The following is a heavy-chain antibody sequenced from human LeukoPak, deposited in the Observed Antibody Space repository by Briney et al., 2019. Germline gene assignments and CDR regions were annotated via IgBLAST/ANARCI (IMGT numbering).Heavy chain of an antibody. Sequence: SETLSLTCTVSGYSISSGYYWGWIRPPPGKGLEWIGSIYHSGSTYYNPSLKSRVTISVDTSKNQFSLKLSSVTAADTAVYYCAGEEDRWDWFDPWGQGTLGTVSS. D-gene: IGHD4-23*01. V-gene: IGHV4-38-2*02. CDR2: IYHSGST. CDR3: AGEEDRWDWFDP. J-gene: IGHJ5*02. CDR1: GYSISSGYY.